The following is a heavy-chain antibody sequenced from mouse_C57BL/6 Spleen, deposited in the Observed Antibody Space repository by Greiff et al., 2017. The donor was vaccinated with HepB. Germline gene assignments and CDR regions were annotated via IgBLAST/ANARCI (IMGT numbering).Heavy chain of an antibody. CDR3: AGRQLRLRYYAMDY. CDR1: GFTFSSYA. Sequence: EVKLVESGGGLVKPGGSLKLSCAASGFTFSSYAMSWVRQTPEKRLEWVATISDGGSYTYYPDNVKGRFTISRDNAKNNLYLQMSHLKSEDTAMYYCAGRQLRLRYYAMDYWGQGTSVTVSS. V-gene: IGHV5-4*03. J-gene: IGHJ4*01. CDR2: ISDGGSYT. D-gene: IGHD3-2*02.